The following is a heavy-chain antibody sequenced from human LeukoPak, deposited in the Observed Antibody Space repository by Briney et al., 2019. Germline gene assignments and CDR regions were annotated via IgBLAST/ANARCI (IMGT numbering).Heavy chain of an antibody. CDR2: IYYSGST. J-gene: IGHJ4*02. V-gene: IGHV4-31*11. CDR3: ARDAGNTIFGLDY. CDR1: GGSFSGYY. D-gene: IGHD3-3*01. Sequence: TSETLSLTCAVYGGSFSGYYWSWIRQHPGKGLEWIGYIYYSGSTYYNPSLKSRVTISVDTSKNQFSLKLSSVTAADTAVYYCARDAGNTIFGLDYWGQGTLVTVSS.